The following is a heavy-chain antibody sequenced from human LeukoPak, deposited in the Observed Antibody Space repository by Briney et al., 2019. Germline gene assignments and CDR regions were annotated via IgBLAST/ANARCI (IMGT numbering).Heavy chain of an antibody. CDR2: INSDGSST. CDR1: GFAFSTYW. CDR3: ARGCNSANCYLGNTFDI. D-gene: IGHD2-2*01. V-gene: IGHV3-74*01. J-gene: IGHJ3*02. Sequence: PGGSLRLSCAASGFAFSTYWMHWVRQAPGKGLVWVSRINSDGSSTDYADSVKGRFTVSRDNARNTLFLQMNSLGAEDTAVYYCARGCNSANCYLGNTFDIWGQGTMVTVSS.